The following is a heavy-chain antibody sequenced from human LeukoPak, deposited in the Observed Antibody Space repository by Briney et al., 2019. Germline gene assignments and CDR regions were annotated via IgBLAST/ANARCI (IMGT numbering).Heavy chain of an antibody. D-gene: IGHD2-2*01. J-gene: IGHJ6*04. V-gene: IGHV3-48*04. CDR1: GFTFSSCS. CDR3: ALVVPAWMDV. Sequence: GGSLRLSCAASGFTFSSCSMNWVRQAPGKGLEWASYISSSSSTIYYADSVKGRFTISRDNAKNSLYLQMNSLRAEDTAVYYCALVVPAWMDVWGKGTTVTVSS. CDR2: ISSSSSTI.